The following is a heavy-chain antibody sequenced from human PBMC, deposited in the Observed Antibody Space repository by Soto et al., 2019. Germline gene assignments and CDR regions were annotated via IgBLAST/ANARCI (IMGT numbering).Heavy chain of an antibody. CDR3: AHGAWKTVTGALDI. Sequence: QITLKESGPTLVKPTQTLTLTCNFSGFSLSTSGVGVGWIRQPPGKALEWLALIYWDDDKRYSPSLKIRLTITKDTSEIRVVFTMTNLDPVDTATYICAHGAWKTVTGALDIGRQGTMFTV. CDR2: IYWDDDK. D-gene: IGHD4-17*01. CDR1: GFSLSTSGVG. J-gene: IGHJ3*02. V-gene: IGHV2-5*02.